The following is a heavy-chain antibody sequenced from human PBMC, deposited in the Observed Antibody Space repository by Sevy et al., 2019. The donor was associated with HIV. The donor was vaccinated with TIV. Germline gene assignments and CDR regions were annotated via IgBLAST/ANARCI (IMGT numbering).Heavy chain of an antibody. D-gene: IGHD6-13*01. Sequence: GGSLRLSCAASGFTVNTYWMNWVRQAPGKGLVWVSRIKSDGSSTSYADYSTSYADSVKGRFTISRDNAKNRLYLQMNSLRAEDTVVYYCARGNENSRGRYYMDVWGKGTTVTVSS. J-gene: IGHJ6*03. V-gene: IGHV3-74*01. CDR1: GFTVNTYW. CDR3: ARGNENSRGRYYMDV. CDR2: IKSDGSSTSYADYST.